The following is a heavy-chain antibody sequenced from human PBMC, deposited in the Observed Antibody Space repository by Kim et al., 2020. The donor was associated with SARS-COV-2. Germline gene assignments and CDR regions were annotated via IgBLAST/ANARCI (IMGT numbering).Heavy chain of an antibody. Sequence: GGSLRLSCAASGSTFSNAWMSWVRLAPGKGLEWIGRIKSNADGGTTDYGAPVKGSFTIARDDYKKTLYMQMNSLKTEDTAVYYCTTYYSGYDYNYFDYWGQETLVTVSS. CDR2: IKSNADGGTT. CDR1: GSTFSNAW. D-gene: IGHD3-22*01. V-gene: IGHV3-15*01. J-gene: IGHJ4*02. CDR3: TTYYSGYDYNYFDY.